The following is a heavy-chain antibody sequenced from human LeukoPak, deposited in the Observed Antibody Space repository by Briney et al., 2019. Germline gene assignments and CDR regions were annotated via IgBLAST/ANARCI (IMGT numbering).Heavy chain of an antibody. Sequence: SQTLSLTCAISGDSVSSNTAAWSWIRQSPSRGREWLGRTYYKSKWYNDYAVSVKSRITINPDTSKNQFSLRLNSVTPEDTAMYYCARQYVGAFDFWGQGALVTVFS. CDR1: GDSVSSNTAA. CDR2: TYYKSKWYN. V-gene: IGHV6-1*01. CDR3: ARQYVGAFDF. J-gene: IGHJ4*02. D-gene: IGHD1-26*01.